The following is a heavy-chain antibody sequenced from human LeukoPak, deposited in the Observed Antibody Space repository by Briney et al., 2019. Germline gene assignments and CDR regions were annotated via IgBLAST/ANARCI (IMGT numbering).Heavy chain of an antibody. CDR3: ARTPEFCSGGSCYSEGYFDY. CDR1: GFTFSSYA. CDR2: ISSNGGST. D-gene: IGHD2-15*01. J-gene: IGHJ4*02. V-gene: IGHV3-64*01. Sequence: GGSLRLSCAASGFTFSSYAMHWVRQAPGKGLEYVSAISSNGGSTYYANSVKGRFTISRDNSKKTLYLQMGSLRTEDMAVYYCARTPEFCSGGSCYSEGYFDYWGQGTLVTVSS.